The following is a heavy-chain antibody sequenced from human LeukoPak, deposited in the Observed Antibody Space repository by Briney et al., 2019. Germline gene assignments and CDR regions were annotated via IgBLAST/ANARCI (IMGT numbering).Heavy chain of an antibody. CDR3: ARDWGGGRYCSNDY. V-gene: IGHV3-7*01. CDR1: GFTLSTYW. Sequence: GGSLRLSCAASGFTLSTYWMSWVRQAPGKGLEWVANIKEDGSERNYVDSVRGRFTISRDNTKNSLYLKMNSLRAEDTAVYYCARDWGGGRYCSNDYWGQGTLVTVSS. J-gene: IGHJ4*02. CDR2: IKEDGSER. D-gene: IGHD3-16*02.